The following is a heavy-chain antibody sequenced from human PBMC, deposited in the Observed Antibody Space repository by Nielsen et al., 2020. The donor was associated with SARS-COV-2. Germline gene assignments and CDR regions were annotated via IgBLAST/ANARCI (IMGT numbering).Heavy chain of an antibody. Sequence: GESLKISCAASGFTVSSNYMSWVRQAPGKGLEWVSVIYSGGSTYYADSVKGRFTISRDNSKNTLYLQMNSLRAEDTAVYYCAKDLDSIFGVVIMGPPYYYYGMDVWGQGTTVTVSS. CDR2: IYSGGST. V-gene: IGHV3-66*02. J-gene: IGHJ6*02. CDR1: GFTVSSNY. CDR3: AKDLDSIFGVVIMGPPYYYYGMDV. D-gene: IGHD3-3*01.